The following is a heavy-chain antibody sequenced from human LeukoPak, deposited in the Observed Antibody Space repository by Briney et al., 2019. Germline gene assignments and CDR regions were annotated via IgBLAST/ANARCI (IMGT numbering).Heavy chain of an antibody. Sequence: SETLSLTCSVSGDSISTSSYYWGWIRQPPGKGLEWIGTIYYSGSTYYNPSRTSRLTISVNTAKNQFSLKLSSVTAAATAVYYCARHKDYYYSYMDVWGKGTTVTISS. CDR3: ARHKDYYYSYMDV. CDR2: IYYSGST. V-gene: IGHV4-39*01. CDR1: GDSISTSSYY. J-gene: IGHJ6*03.